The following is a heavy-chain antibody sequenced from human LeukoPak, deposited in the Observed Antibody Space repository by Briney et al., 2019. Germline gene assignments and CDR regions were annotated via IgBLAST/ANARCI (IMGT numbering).Heavy chain of an antibody. V-gene: IGHV3-23*01. CDR2: ISGSGDYT. J-gene: IGHJ4*02. CDR1: GFTFSNYG. D-gene: IGHD3-10*01. CDR3: AKSPGYGSGSYYKIFDY. Sequence: GGSLRLSCAASGFTFSNYGMSWVRQAPGKGLEWVSAISGSGDYTYYADSVKGRFTISRDNAKNSLYLQMNSLRAEDTALYYCAKSPGYGSGSYYKIFDYWGQGTLVTVSS.